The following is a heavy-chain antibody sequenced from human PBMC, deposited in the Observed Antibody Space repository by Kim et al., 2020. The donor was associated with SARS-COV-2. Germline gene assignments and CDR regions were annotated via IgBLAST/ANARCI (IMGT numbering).Heavy chain of an antibody. V-gene: IGHV3-9*01. J-gene: IGHJ4*02. CDR3: AKGGFGFWGYYFVY. Sequence: GGSLRLSCAASGFTFDDYAMHWVRQAPGKGLEWVSGISWNSGSIGYADSVKGRFTISRDNAKNSLYLQMNSLRAEDTALYYCAKGGFGFWGYYFVYWGQGTLVTVSS. CDR1: GFTFDDYA. CDR2: ISWNSGSI. D-gene: IGHD3-16*01.